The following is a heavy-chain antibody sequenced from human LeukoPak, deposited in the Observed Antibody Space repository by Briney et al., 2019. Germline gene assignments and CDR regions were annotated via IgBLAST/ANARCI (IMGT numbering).Heavy chain of an antibody. CDR1: GFTFGDYA. Sequence: GGSLRLSCTASGFTFGDYAMTWVRQAPGKGLEWVGFIASETYGGTAEYAASVKGRFTIPRDDSKSIAYLQMNSLKTEDTAVYYCTRDQTPYYWGQGTLVTVSS. V-gene: IGHV3-49*04. J-gene: IGHJ4*02. CDR3: TRDQTPYY. CDR2: IASETYGGTA.